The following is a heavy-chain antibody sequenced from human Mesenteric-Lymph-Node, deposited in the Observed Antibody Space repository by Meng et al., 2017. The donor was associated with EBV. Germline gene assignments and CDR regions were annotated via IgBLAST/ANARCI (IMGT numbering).Heavy chain of an antibody. Sequence: VQVLPCGTGLLKPSRTLALPCAVNGGSFSGYFWSWIRQPPGKGLEWIGEINHSGSTSYNPSLKSRLTISVDTSNNQFSLNLASVTDADTAVYYCARGRMAARSPWFDPWGQGTLVTVSS. CDR2: INHSGST. J-gene: IGHJ5*02. CDR3: ARGRMAARSPWFDP. V-gene: IGHV4-34*01. D-gene: IGHD6-6*01. CDR1: GGSFSGYF.